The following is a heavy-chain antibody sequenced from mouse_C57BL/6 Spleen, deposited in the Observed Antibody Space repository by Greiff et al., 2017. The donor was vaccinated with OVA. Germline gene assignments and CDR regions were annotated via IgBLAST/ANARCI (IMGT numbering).Heavy chain of an antibody. CDR3: ARYIFSYAMDY. Sequence: EVQVVESGGGLVQPGGSLSLSCAASGFTFTDYYMSWVRQPPGKALEWLGFIRNKANGYTTEYSASVKGRFTISRDNSQSILYLQMNALRAEDSATYYCARYIFSYAMDYWGQGTSVTVSS. CDR1: GFTFTDYY. CDR2: IRNKANGYTT. J-gene: IGHJ4*01. V-gene: IGHV7-3*01.